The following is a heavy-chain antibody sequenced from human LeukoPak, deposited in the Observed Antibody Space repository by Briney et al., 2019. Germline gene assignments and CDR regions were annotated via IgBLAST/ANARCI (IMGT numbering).Heavy chain of an antibody. J-gene: IGHJ3*02. CDR2: IYYTGST. V-gene: IGHV4-59*01. CDR3: ARDPITYYYDSSGYYDAFDI. CDR1: GGAITNYY. D-gene: IGHD3-22*01. Sequence: SETLSLTCGVSGGAITNYYWNWIRQAPGKGLEWLGYIYYTGSTTYNPSVKSRITISLDTSKKQISLKLRSVTAADTAVYYCARDPITYYYDSSGYYDAFDIWGQGTMVTVSS.